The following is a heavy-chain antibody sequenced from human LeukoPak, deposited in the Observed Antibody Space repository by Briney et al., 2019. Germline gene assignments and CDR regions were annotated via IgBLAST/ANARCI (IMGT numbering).Heavy chain of an antibody. CDR3: ARYCTNGVCPRDAFDI. J-gene: IGHJ3*02. V-gene: IGHV4-61*01. CDR2: IYYSGST. Sequence: SETLSLTCTVSGGSISSSSYYWSWIRQPPGKGLEWIGYIYYSGSTNYNPSLKSRVTISVDTSKNQFSLKLSSVTAADTAVYYCARYCTNGVCPRDAFDIWGQGTMVTVSS. D-gene: IGHD2-8*01. CDR1: GGSISSSSYY.